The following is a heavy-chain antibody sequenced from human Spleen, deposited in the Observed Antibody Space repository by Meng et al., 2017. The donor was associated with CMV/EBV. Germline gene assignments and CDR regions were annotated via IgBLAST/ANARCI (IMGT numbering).Heavy chain of an antibody. CDR3: AKPGLVVPAAITVWANWFDP. V-gene: IGHV3-23*01. CDR1: GFTFSSYG. D-gene: IGHD2-2*01. CDR2: ISGSGGSF. Sequence: GESLKISCAASGFTFSSYGMHWVRQVPGKGLEWVSSISGSGGSFYYAADSVKGRFTISRDNSKNTLYLQMNSLRAEDTAVYYCAKPGLVVPAAITVWANWFDPWGQGTLVTVSS. J-gene: IGHJ5*02.